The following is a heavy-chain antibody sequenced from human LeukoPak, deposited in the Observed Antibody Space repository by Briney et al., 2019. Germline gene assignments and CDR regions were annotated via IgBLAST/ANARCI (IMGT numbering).Heavy chain of an antibody. V-gene: IGHV3-23*01. Sequence: GGSLPLSCEAFGIAFDKNAMSWVRQAPGKGLEWVSTISHSGGATHYADSVKGRFTISRDNSKNTVSLQMSSLKVNDTAVYYCANFKGKDGIKDHFDYWGQGTLVTVSS. J-gene: IGHJ4*02. CDR2: ISHSGGAT. D-gene: IGHD5-24*01. CDR3: ANFKGKDGIKDHFDY. CDR1: GIAFDKNA.